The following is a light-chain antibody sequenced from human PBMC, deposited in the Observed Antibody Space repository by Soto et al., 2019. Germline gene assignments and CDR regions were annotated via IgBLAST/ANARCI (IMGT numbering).Light chain of an antibody. Sequence: EIVMTQSPGTLSLSPGERATLSCRASQSVSSSYLAWYQQKPGQAPRLLIYGASGRATGIPDRFSGSGSGTAFTLTISSLEPEDFAVYYCQQYCSSPPVTFGQGTLLEIK. CDR3: QQYCSSPPVT. J-gene: IGKJ5*01. CDR2: GAS. V-gene: IGKV3-20*01. CDR1: QSVSSSY.